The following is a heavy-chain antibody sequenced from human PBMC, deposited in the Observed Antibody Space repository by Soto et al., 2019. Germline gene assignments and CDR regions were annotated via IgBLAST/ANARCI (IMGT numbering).Heavy chain of an antibody. CDR2: IYYSGST. V-gene: IGHV4-39*01. D-gene: IGHD3-3*01. CDR1: GGSISSSSYY. Sequence: QLQLQESGPGLVKPSETLSLTCTVSGGSISSSSYYWGWIRQPPGKGLEWIGSIYYSGSTYYNPSLKSRVTISVDTSKNQFSLKLSSVTAADTAVYYCARMKTVLRFLAWGSGAFDIWGQGTMVTVSS. CDR3: ARMKTVLRFLAWGSGAFDI. J-gene: IGHJ3*02.